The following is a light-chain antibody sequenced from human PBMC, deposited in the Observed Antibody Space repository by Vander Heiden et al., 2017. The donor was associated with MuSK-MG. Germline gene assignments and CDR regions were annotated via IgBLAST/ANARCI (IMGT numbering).Light chain of an antibody. CDR1: QAIGSW. J-gene: IGKJ5*01. CDR3: QQTKSFPIT. Sequence: DIQMTQSPASVSASVGDRVIITCRASQAIGSWLAWYQQKPGEAPRLLIYAASSLETGVPLRFRGGASGSVYTLTINGLQPDDFATYYCQQTKSFPITFGQGTRLEIK. CDR2: AAS. V-gene: IGKV1-12*01.